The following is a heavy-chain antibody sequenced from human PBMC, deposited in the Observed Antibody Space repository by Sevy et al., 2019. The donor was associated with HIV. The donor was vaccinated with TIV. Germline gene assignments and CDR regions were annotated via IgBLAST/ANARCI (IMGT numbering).Heavy chain of an antibody. J-gene: IGHJ4*02. CDR1: GFDFSSHW. CDR2: MNTDGSST. CDR3: ATPRFDF. V-gene: IGHV3-74*01. Sequence: GGSLRLSCEASGFDFSSHWMQWVRQAPGKGLVWVSRMNTDGSSTNYTDSVKGRFTISRDKAKNTLYLEMNNLRDEDTALYYCATPRFDFWGPGTLVTVSS.